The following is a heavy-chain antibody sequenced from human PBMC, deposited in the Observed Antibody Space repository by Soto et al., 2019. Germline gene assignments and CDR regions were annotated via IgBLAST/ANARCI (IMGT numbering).Heavy chain of an antibody. CDR1: GFTFNNYW. D-gene: IGHD3-10*01. J-gene: IGHJ4*02. V-gene: IGHV3-74*03. CDR3: ARVGGGSGNYDY. Sequence: GGSLRLSCAASGFTFNNYWMHWVRQGPGRGPEWVSRVNREGSSTTYADSVKGRFTISRDNAKNTLYLQMSSLRVEDTAVYYCARVGGGSGNYDYWGQGTQVTVPQ. CDR2: VNREGSST.